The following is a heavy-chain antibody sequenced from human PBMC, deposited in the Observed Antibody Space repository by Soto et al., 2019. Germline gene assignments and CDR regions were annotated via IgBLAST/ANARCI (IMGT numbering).Heavy chain of an antibody. CDR1: GGSINRGDYY. D-gene: IGHD3-9*01. J-gene: IGHJ5*02. Sequence: QVQLQESGPGLVKPSQTLTLTCTVSGGSINRGDYYWSWIRQPPGKGLEWIGNIYYSGTNYYNPSLKSRVIISVDTSKNQFSLKLSSVTAADTGVYYCARDTENYDILTSTRFDLWGQGTLVTVSS. V-gene: IGHV4-30-4*01. CDR3: ARDTENYDILTSTRFDL. CDR2: IYYSGTN.